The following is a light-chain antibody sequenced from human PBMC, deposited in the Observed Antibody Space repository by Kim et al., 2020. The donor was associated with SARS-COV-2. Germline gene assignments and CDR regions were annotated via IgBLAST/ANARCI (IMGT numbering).Light chain of an antibody. Sequence: RVTMSCSGRSSNIGSNYVYWYQQLPGTAPKLLIYRNNQRPSGVPDRFSGSKSGTSASLAISGLRSEDEADYYCAAWDDSLSGSWVFGGGTQLTVL. CDR2: RNN. CDR1: SSNIGSNY. V-gene: IGLV1-47*01. J-gene: IGLJ3*02. CDR3: AAWDDSLSGSWV.